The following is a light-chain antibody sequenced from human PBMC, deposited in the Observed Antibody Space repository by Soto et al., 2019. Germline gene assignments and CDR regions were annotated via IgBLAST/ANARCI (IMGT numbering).Light chain of an antibody. Sequence: EIVLTQSPGTLSLSQGERATLSCRASQSLSTGYLAWYQQKPGQAPRLLIYAASTRATGIPDRFSGSVSGTDFTLTISRLGPEDFAVYYCQQYDSSSYTFGQGTKLEIK. CDR2: AAS. J-gene: IGKJ2*01. CDR3: QQYDSSSYT. CDR1: QSLSTGY. V-gene: IGKV3-20*01.